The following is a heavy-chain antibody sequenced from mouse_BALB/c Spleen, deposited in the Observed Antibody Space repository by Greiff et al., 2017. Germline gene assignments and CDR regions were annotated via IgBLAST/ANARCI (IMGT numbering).Heavy chain of an antibody. J-gene: IGHJ2*01. D-gene: IGHD2-1*01. CDR1: GYSFTSYY. Sequence: QVQLKQSGPELVKPGASVKISCKASGYSFTSYYIHWVKQRPGQGLEWIGWIFPGSGNTKYNEKFKGKATLTADTSSSTAYMQLSSLTSEDSAVYFCARGDYGNPFDYWGQGTTLTVSS. CDR2: IFPGSGNT. CDR3: ARGDYGNPFDY. V-gene: IGHV1-66*01.